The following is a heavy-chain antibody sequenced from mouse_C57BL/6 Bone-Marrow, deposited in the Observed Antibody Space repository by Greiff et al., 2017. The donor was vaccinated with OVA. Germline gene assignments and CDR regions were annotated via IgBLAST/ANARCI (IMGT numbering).Heavy chain of an antibody. CDR1: GYAFTNYL. D-gene: IGHD1-1*01. J-gene: IGHJ1*03. CDR3: ARQSDYGSRYWYFDV. V-gene: IGHV1-54*01. Sequence: QVQLQQSGAELVRPGTSVKVSCKASGYAFTNYLIEWVKQRPGQGLEWIGVINPGSGGTNYNEKFKGKATLTADKSSSTAYMQLSSLTSEDSAVYFCARQSDYGSRYWYFDVWGTGTTVTVSS. CDR2: INPGSGGT.